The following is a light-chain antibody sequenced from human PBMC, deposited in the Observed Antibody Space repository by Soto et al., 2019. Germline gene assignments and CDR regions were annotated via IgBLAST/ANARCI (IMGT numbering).Light chain of an antibody. CDR2: NDY. J-gene: IGLJ1*01. CDR3: AAWDDSLKAYV. Sequence: QAVVTQPPAASATPGQRVTISCSGSSPNIGTNSVNWCQQLPGSAPKLLIYNDYQRPSGVPDRFSASKSGTSASLAISGLQSEDEADYYCAAWDDSLKAYVFGTGTKVTVL. V-gene: IGLV1-44*01. CDR1: SPNIGTNS.